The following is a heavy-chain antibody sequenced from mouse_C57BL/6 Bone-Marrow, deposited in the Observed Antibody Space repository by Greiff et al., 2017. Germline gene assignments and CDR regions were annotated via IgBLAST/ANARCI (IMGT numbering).Heavy chain of an antibody. J-gene: IGHJ3*01. D-gene: IGHD2-1*01. CDR3: AIYYGNLAWFAY. CDR1: GYTFTSYW. Sequence: VQLQQPGAELVKPGASVKLSCKASGYTFTSYWTHWVKQRPGQGLEWIGMIHPNSGSTNYNEKFKSKATLTVDKSSSTAYMQLSSLTSEDSAVYYCAIYYGNLAWFAYWGQGTLVTVSA. CDR2: IHPNSGST. V-gene: IGHV1-64*01.